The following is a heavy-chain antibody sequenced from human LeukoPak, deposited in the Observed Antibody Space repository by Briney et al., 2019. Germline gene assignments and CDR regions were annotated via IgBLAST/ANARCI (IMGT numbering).Heavy chain of an antibody. D-gene: IGHD1-26*01. V-gene: IGHV3-7*01. J-gene: IGHJ3*02. CDR3: ARVQYSGSHNDAFDI. CDR1: GFTFSSYW. CDR2: IKQDGSEK. Sequence: PGGSLRLSCAASGFTFSSYWMSWVRHAPGKGLEWVANIKQDGSEKYYVDSVKGRFTISGDNAKNSLHLHMNSQRAEDTAVYYCARVQYSGSHNDAFDIWGQGTMVTVSS.